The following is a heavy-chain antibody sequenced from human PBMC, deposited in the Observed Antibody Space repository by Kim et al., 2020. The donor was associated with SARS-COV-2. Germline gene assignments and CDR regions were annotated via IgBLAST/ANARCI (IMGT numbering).Heavy chain of an antibody. Sequence: GGSLRLSCAASGFTFSSYDMSWVRQAPGKGLEWVSVISGSGGSTYYADSVKGRFTISRDNSKNTLYLQMNSLRAEDTAVYYCAKATAEGYYYYGMDVWGQGTTVTVSS. CDR1: GFTFSSYD. CDR3: AKATAEGYYYYGMDV. CDR2: ISGSGGST. J-gene: IGHJ6*02. V-gene: IGHV3-23*01.